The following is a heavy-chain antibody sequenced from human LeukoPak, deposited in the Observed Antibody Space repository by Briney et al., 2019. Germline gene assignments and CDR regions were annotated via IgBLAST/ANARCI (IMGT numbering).Heavy chain of an antibody. V-gene: IGHV1-2*02. CDR1: GYTFTGYY. D-gene: IGHD3-10*01. Sequence: ASVKVSCKASGYTFTGYYMHWVRQAPGQGLEWMGWINPNSGGTNYAQKFQGRVTMTRDTSISTAHMELSRLRSDDTAVYYCASREYYYGSGGTDYWGQGTLVTVSS. CDR2: INPNSGGT. CDR3: ASREYYYGSGGTDY. J-gene: IGHJ4*02.